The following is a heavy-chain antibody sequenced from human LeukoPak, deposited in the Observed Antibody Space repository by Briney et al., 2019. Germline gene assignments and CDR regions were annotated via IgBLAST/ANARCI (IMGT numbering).Heavy chain of an antibody. CDR2: ISAYNGNT. Sequence: ASVKVSCKASGGTFSSYAISWVRQAPGQGLEWMGWISAYNGNTNYAQKLQGRVTMTTDTSTSTAYMELRSLRSDDTAVYYCARDRGYKNYYYYMDVWGKGTTVTVSS. CDR1: GGTFSSYA. CDR3: ARDRGYKNYYYYMDV. J-gene: IGHJ6*03. D-gene: IGHD1-14*01. V-gene: IGHV1-18*01.